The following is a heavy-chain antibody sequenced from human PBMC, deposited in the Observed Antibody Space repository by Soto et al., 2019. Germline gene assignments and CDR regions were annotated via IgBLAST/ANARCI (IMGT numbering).Heavy chain of an antibody. Sequence: QVQLVQSGVEVKKPGASVKVSCKASGYIFTSYGISWVRQAPGQGLEWMGWISGYNGNTNYAQKLQGRVTMTTDTSTSTAFMELRSLRSDDTALYYCARASYYYDSSGYYYVSHFDYWGQGTLVTASS. D-gene: IGHD3-22*01. J-gene: IGHJ4*02. CDR2: ISGYNGNT. CDR1: GYIFTSYG. V-gene: IGHV1-18*01. CDR3: ARASYYYDSSGYYYVSHFDY.